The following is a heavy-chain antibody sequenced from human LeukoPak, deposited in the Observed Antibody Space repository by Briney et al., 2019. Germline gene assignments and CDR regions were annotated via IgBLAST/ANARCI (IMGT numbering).Heavy chain of an antibody. D-gene: IGHD1-26*01. CDR2: ISSDGSST. J-gene: IGHJ2*01. V-gene: IGHV3-74*01. CDR1: GFTFSGYW. CDR3: ARLVGSYWYFDL. Sequence: QAGGSLRLSCVASGFTFSGYWMHWVRQVSGKGLVWVSRISSDGSSTSYADSVKGRFTISRDNAKNTLYLQMSSLRAEDTAVYFCARLVGSYWYFDLWGRGTLVTVSS.